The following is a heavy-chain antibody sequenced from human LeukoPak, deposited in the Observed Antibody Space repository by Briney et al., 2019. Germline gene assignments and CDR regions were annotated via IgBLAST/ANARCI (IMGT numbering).Heavy chain of an antibody. CDR1: GFTFDDYG. V-gene: IGHV3-43D*03. CDR3: AKDSGFPYVIWYFDY. D-gene: IGHD2/OR15-2a*01. Sequence: GGSLRLSCAASGFTFDDYGMHWVRQAPGRGLEWVSLITWDGRSTYYADSVKGRFTISRDNSKNSLYLQMNSLRAEDTALYYCAKDSGFPYVIWYFDYWGQGTLVTVSS. J-gene: IGHJ4*02. CDR2: ITWDGRST.